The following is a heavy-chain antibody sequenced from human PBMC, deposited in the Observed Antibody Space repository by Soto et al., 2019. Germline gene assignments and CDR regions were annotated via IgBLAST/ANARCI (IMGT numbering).Heavy chain of an antibody. J-gene: IGHJ6*02. CDR3: ARFDIVVVPAAQPGGMDV. CDR1: GGSISSGGYY. D-gene: IGHD2-2*01. CDR2: IYYSGST. Sequence: PSETLSLTCTVSGGSISSGGYYWSWIRQHPGKGLEWIGYIYYSGSTYYNPSLKSRVTISVDTSKNQFSLKLSSVTAADTAVYYCARFDIVVVPAAQPGGMDVWGQGTKVTVSS. V-gene: IGHV4-31*03.